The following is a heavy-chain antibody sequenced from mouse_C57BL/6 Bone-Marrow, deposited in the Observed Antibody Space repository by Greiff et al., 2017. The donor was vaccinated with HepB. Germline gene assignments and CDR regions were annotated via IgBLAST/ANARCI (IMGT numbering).Heavy chain of an antibody. J-gene: IGHJ2*01. Sequence: EVQLVESGPELVKPGDSVKISCKASGYSFTGYFMNWVMQSHGKSLEWIGRINPYNGDTFYNQKFKGKATLTVDKSSSTAHMELRSLTSEDSAVYYCARWNYYGSSPYYFDYWGQGTTLTVSS. CDR2: INPYNGDT. CDR1: GYSFTGYF. CDR3: ARWNYYGSSPYYFDY. V-gene: IGHV1-20*01. D-gene: IGHD1-1*01.